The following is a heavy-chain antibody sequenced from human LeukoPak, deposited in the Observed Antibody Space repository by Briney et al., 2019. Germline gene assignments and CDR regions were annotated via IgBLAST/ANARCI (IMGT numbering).Heavy chain of an antibody. D-gene: IGHD2-21*01. Sequence: PGESLRLSCAASGFTFRDYYMGWIRQAPGNGLEWVAYITSSGNAVYHADSVKGRFTISRDNAKNSLFLQMNTLRVEDTAVYYCARAHMDAFDIWGQGTMVTVSS. J-gene: IGHJ3*02. V-gene: IGHV3-11*04. CDR1: GFTFRDYY. CDR2: ITSSGNAV. CDR3: ARAHMDAFDI.